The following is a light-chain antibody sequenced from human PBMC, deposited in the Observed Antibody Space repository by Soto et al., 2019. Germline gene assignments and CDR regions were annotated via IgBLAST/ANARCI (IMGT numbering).Light chain of an antibody. Sequence: QLVLTQPPSVSGAPGQRVTISCTGSSSNIGAGYDVHWYQQLPGTAPKLLIYGNSNRPSGVPDRFSGSKSGTSASLAITGLQAEDEDDYYCQSDDSSLSALYVFGTGTKVTVL. J-gene: IGLJ1*01. CDR3: QSDDSSLSALYV. V-gene: IGLV1-40*01. CDR1: SSNIGAGYD. CDR2: GNS.